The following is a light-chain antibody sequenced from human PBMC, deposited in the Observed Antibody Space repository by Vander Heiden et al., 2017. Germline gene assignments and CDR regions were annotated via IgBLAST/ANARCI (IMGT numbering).Light chain of an antibody. V-gene: IGLV1-47*01. Sequence: QSVLTQPPSASGPPGQRVTISCSGSSSNIGSKYVYWYQQLPGTAPKLLIYRNNQRPSGVPDRFSGSKSGTSASLAISGLRSEDEADYYCAAWDDSLSGWVFGGGTKLTVL. J-gene: IGLJ3*02. CDR2: RNN. CDR3: AAWDDSLSGWV. CDR1: SSNIGSKY.